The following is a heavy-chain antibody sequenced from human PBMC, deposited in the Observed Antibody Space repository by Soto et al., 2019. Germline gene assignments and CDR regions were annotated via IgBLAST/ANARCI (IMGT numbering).Heavy chain of an antibody. D-gene: IGHD3-10*01. V-gene: IGHV4-30-2*01. CDR2: IYHSGST. Sequence: SETLSLTCAVSGGSISSGGYSWSWIRQPPGKGLEWIGYIYHSGSTNYNPSLKSRVTISVDTSKNQFSLKLSSVTAADTAVYYCARARLSRSWWFDPWGQGTLVTVSS. J-gene: IGHJ5*02. CDR3: ARARLSRSWWFDP. CDR1: GGSISSGGYS.